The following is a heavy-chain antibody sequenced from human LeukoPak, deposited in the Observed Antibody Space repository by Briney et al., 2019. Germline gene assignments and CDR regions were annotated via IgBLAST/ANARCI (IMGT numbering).Heavy chain of an antibody. V-gene: IGHV4-59*04. CDR1: GGSISSYY. CDR2: IYYSGST. J-gene: IGHJ6*03. CDR3: ARHVSYGGPYSYYYYYYMDV. Sequence: KPSETLSLTCTVSGGSISSYYWSWIRQPPGKGLEWIGYIYYSGSTYYNPSLKSRVTISVDTSKNQFSLKLSSVTAADTAVYYCARHVSYGGPYSYYYYYYMDVWGKGTTVTVSS. D-gene: IGHD4-23*01.